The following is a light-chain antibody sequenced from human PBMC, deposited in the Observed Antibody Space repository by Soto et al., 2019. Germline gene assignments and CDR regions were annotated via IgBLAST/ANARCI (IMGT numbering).Light chain of an antibody. Sequence: QCVLTQPASVSGSPGQSITISCAGTSSDVGTYSYVSWYQQHPGKAPKLMIYDVNNRPSGVSNRFSGSKSGNTASLTISGLQAEDEADYYCTSYTTSTTPYVFGGGTKVTVL. CDR3: TSYTTSTTPYV. CDR1: SSDVGTYSY. J-gene: IGLJ1*01. CDR2: DVN. V-gene: IGLV2-14*01.